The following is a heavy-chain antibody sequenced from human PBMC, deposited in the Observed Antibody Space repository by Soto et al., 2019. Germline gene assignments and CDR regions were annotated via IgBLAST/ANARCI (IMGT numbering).Heavy chain of an antibody. J-gene: IGHJ3*02. D-gene: IGHD6-19*01. Sequence: PGGSLRLSCAASGYSISTYWMSWVRQAPGKGLEWVANVKQDGSEEYYVDSVKGRFTISRDNAKNSLYLQMNSLRAEDTAVYYCVRVLKSIGWDNDVFDIWGQGTMVTVSS. V-gene: IGHV3-7*01. CDR2: VKQDGSEE. CDR3: VRVLKSIGWDNDVFDI. CDR1: GYSISTYW.